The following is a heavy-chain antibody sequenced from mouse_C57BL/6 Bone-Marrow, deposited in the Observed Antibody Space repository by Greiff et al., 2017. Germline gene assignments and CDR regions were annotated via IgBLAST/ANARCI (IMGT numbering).Heavy chain of an antibody. CDR3: ARGGWLPFAY. Sequence: QVKLQQSGAELVKPGASVKLSCKASGYTFTSYWMHWVKQRPGQGLEWIGMIHPNSGSTNYHEQFKSKATLTVDKSSHTAYMQLSSLTSDDSAVYYCARGGWLPFAYWGQGTLVTVSA. CDR1: GYTFTSYW. V-gene: IGHV1-64*01. J-gene: IGHJ3*01. CDR2: IHPNSGST. D-gene: IGHD2-3*01.